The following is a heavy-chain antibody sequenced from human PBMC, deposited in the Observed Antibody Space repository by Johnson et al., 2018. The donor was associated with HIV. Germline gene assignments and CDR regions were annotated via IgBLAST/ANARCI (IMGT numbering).Heavy chain of an antibody. CDR1: GFTFSSYG. D-gene: IGHD2-15*01. V-gene: IGHV3-48*04. CDR3: ARRTGYCSGGTCFEAFDV. J-gene: IGHJ3*01. Sequence: VQVLESGGGVVQPGRSLRLSCVASGFTFSSYGMHWVRQAPGKGLEWVSYIRSSGSTIYYADSVKGRLTISRDNAKNSLYLQMNSLRAEDTAVYYCARRTGYCSGGTCFEAFDVWGQGTMVTVSS. CDR2: IRSSGSTI.